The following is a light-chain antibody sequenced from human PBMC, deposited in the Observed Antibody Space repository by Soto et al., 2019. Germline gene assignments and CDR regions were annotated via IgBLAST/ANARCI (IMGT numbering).Light chain of an antibody. V-gene: IGKV4-1*01. J-gene: IGKJ2*01. Sequence: DIVMTQSPDSLAVSLGERATIHCKSSQSVLYSSNHKNYLAWYQQRPGQPPKLLIYWASTRESGVPDRFSGSGSGTDFTLTITSLQAEDVAVYCCQQYESTPPTFGQGTKLEIK. CDR2: WAS. CDR1: QSVLYSSNHKNY. CDR3: QQYESTPPT.